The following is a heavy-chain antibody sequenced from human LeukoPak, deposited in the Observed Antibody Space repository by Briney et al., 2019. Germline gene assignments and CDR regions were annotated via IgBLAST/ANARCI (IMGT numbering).Heavy chain of an antibody. CDR1: GDSISSSY. D-gene: IGHD5-12*01. Sequence: AETLSLTCTVSGDSISSSYWSWIRQPAGKGLEYIGRIYISGSTNYNPSLKSRVTMPLDTSKNQSSLKLTSGTAADTAVYYCARERDEVAAIRFDFWGRGTLVTVSS. CDR3: ARERDEVAAIRFDF. V-gene: IGHV4-4*07. J-gene: IGHJ4*02. CDR2: IYISGST.